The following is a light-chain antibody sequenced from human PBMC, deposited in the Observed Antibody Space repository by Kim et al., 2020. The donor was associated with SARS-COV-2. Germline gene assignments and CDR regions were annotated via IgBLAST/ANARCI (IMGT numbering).Light chain of an antibody. Sequence: SSELTQDPAVSVALGQTVRITCQGDSLRRYYASWYQQKPGQAPVLVIYGKNNRPSGIPDRFSGSGSGNTASLTITGAQAEDEADYYCNSRDSTDNHLVFGGGTQLTV. CDR2: GKN. V-gene: IGLV3-19*01. J-gene: IGLJ3*02. CDR3: NSRDSTDNHLV. CDR1: SLRRYY.